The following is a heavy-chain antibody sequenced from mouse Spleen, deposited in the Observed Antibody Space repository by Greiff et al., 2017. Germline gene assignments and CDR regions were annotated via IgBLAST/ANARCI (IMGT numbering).Heavy chain of an antibody. Sequence: EVQGVESGGGLVKRGGSLKLSCAASGFTFSSYAMSWVRQTPEKRLEWVATISSGGGNTYYPDSVKGRFTISRDNAKNTLYLQMSSLKSEDTAMYYCARNGGFYWYFDVWGAGTTVTVSS. J-gene: IGHJ1*01. CDR2: ISSGGGNT. D-gene: IGHD1-1*02. CDR1: GFTFSSYA. CDR3: ARNGGFYWYFDV. V-gene: IGHV5-9-3*01.